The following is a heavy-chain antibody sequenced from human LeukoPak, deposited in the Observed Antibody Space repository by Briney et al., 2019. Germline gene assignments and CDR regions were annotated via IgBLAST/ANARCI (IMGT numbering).Heavy chain of an antibody. Sequence: PGGSLRLSCAASGFTFSSYAMSWVRQAPGKGLEWVPAISGSGGSTYYADSVKGRFTISRDNSKNTLCLQMNSLRAEDTAVYYCAKERAPGGAAAIFDYWGQGTLVTVSS. J-gene: IGHJ4*02. V-gene: IGHV3-23*01. CDR2: ISGSGGST. CDR3: AKERAPGGAAAIFDY. D-gene: IGHD2-2*01. CDR1: GFTFSSYA.